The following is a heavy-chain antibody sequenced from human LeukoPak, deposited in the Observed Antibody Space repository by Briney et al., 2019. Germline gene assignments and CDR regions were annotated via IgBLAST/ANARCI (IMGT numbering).Heavy chain of an antibody. CDR3: ARVEMPIIAVFDY. CDR2: TSPAGNEI. V-gene: IGHV3-30*01. CDR1: GFSFGSFA. Sequence: GGSLRLSCAASGFSFGSFALHWVRQAPGKGLEWVAATSPAGNEIYYADSVKGRFTISRDNSNNTLYLQMNSLRPEDTALYYCARVEMPIIAVFDYWGQGTLVTVSS. D-gene: IGHD5-24*01. J-gene: IGHJ4*02.